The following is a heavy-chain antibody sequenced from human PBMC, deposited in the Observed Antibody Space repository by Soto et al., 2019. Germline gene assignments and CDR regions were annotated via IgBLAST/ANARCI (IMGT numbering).Heavy chain of an antibody. J-gene: IGHJ3*02. CDR1: GGTFSSYA. CDR2: IIPIFGTA. V-gene: IGHV1-69*12. CDR3: EREGGGYGTYGVCPSRQYAFGI. Sequence: QVQLVQSGAEVKKPGSSVKVSCKASGGTFSSYAISWVRQAPGQGLEWMGGIIPIFGTANYAQKFQGRVTITADEAAGTAYMELSSPRSEDTGVYCAEREGGGYGTYGVCPSRQYAFGIWGQGTMVTVSS. D-gene: IGHD2-8*01.